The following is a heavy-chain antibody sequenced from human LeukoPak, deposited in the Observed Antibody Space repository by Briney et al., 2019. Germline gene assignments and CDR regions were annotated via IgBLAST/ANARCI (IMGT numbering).Heavy chain of an antibody. V-gene: IGHV4-59*12. J-gene: IGHJ6*02. CDR2: IYYSGTT. CDR3: ARGGGRGSWGYYYYGMDV. CDR1: GGSISSYY. D-gene: IGHD3-10*01. Sequence: SETLSLTCTVSGGSISSYYWSWIRQPPGKGLEWIGYIYYSGTTNYNPSLKSRVTISVDTSKNQFSLKLSSVTAADTAVYYCARGGGRGSWGYYYYGMDVWGQGTTVTVSS.